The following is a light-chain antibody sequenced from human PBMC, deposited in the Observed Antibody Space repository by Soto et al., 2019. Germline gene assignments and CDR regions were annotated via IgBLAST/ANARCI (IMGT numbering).Light chain of an antibody. Sequence: DIQMTQSPCTRSASPGGRGTITCLASQSINNWLAWYQQKPGKAPKLLIYGASSLQSGVPSRFSGSGSGTHFTLTISSLQPDDFATYYCQHYKTFSWTFGQGTKVDIK. J-gene: IGKJ1*01. CDR3: QHYKTFSWT. CDR2: GAS. V-gene: IGKV1-5*01. CDR1: QSINNW.